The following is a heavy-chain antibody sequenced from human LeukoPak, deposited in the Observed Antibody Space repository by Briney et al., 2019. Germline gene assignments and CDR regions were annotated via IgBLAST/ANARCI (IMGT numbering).Heavy chain of an antibody. V-gene: IGHV3-23*01. J-gene: IGHJ4*02. Sequence: GGSLRLSCAASGFTFSSYAMSWVRQAPGKGLEWVSAISGSGGSTYYADSVKGRFTISRDNSKNTLYLQMNSLRAEDTAVYYCAKNPRWPQLTTPFDYWGQGTLVTVSS. CDR3: AKNPRWPQLTTPFDY. D-gene: IGHD1-1*01. CDR1: GFTFSSYA. CDR2: ISGSGGST.